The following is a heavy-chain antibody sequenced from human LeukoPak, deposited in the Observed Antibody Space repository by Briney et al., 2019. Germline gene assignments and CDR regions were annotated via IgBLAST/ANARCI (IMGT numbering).Heavy chain of an antibody. V-gene: IGHV4-59*01. J-gene: IGHJ3*02. Sequence: KTSETLSLTCTVSGGSISSYYWSWIRQPPGKGLEWIGYIYYSGSTNYNPSLKSRVTISVDTSKNQFSLKLSSVTAADTAVYYCARDTNAFDIWGQGTMVTVSS. CDR1: GGSISSYY. CDR2: IYYSGST. D-gene: IGHD2-2*01. CDR3: ARDTNAFDI.